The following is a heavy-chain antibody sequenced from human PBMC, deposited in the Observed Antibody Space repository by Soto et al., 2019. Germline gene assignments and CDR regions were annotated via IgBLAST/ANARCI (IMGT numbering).Heavy chain of an antibody. CDR3: ARLGEYYQSLDP. J-gene: IGHJ5*02. Sequence: PSETLSLTCTVSGGSVSSGDYYWSWIRQPPGKGLEWIGYIYYSGSTNYNPSPKSRVTISVDTSKNQFSLRLSSVTAADTAVYYCARLGEYYQSLDPWGQGTLVTVSS. D-gene: IGHD2-2*01. CDR2: IYYSGST. V-gene: IGHV4-61*08. CDR1: GGSVSSGDYY.